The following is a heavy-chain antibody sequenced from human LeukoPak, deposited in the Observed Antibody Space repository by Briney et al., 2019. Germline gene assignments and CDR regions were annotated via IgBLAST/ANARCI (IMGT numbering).Heavy chain of an antibody. V-gene: IGHV4-39*01. CDR1: GGPISSNFYY. CDR3: ARFIHLGEYKHYFDY. CDR2: IYYRGST. J-gene: IGHJ4*02. D-gene: IGHD3-16*01. Sequence: SETLSLTCTVSGGPISSNFYYWGWIRQPPGKGLEWIGNIYYRGSTYYNPSLKSRVTISVDTSKNQFSLKLTSVTAADTAVYYCARFIHLGEYKHYFDYWGQGTLVTVSS.